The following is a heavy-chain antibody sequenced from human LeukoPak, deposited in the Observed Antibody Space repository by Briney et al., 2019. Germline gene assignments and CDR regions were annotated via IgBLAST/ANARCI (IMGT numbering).Heavy chain of an antibody. CDR3: ARGTSQDIGASLVDY. D-gene: IGHD5-12*01. CDR1: GYTFTGYY. CDR2: INPNSGGT. J-gene: IGHJ4*02. Sequence: ASVKVSCKASGYTFTGYYMHWVRQAPGQGLEWMGWINPNSGGTNYAQKFQGRVTMTRDTSISTAYMELSRLRSDDTAVYYCARGTSQDIGASLVDYWGQGTLVTVSS. V-gene: IGHV1-2*02.